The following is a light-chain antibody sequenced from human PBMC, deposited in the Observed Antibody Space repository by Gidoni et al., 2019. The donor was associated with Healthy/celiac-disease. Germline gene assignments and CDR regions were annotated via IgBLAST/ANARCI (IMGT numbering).Light chain of an antibody. V-gene: IGKV1-33*01. J-gene: IGKJ4*01. Sequence: DIQMPQSPSSLSASVGDRVTITCQASQDISNYLNWYQQKPGKAPKLLIYDASNLETGVPSRFSGSGSGTDFTFTISSLQPEDIATYYCQQYDNPLITFXGXTKVEIK. CDR1: QDISNY. CDR2: DAS. CDR3: QQYDNPLIT.